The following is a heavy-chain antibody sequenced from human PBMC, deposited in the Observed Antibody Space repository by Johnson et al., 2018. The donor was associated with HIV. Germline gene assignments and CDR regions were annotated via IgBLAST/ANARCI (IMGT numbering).Heavy chain of an antibody. Sequence: VHLVESGGGVVQPGRSLRLSCAASGFTFSSYVIHWVRQPPGKGLEWVAVISSDGSNKYYVDSVKGRFTISRDNSKNTLYLQMNSLRPEDTAVYYCAKTPGDNWYYSEGTDAFDIWGQGTMVTVSS. D-gene: IGHD1-20*01. J-gene: IGHJ3*02. CDR3: AKTPGDNWYYSEGTDAFDI. CDR1: GFTFSSYV. CDR2: ISSDGSNK. V-gene: IGHV3-30*18.